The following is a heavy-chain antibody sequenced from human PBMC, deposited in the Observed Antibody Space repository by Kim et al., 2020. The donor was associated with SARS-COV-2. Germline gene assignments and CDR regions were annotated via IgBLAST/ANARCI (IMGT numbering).Heavy chain of an antibody. CDR3: ARDQRVGATKGDY. J-gene: IGHJ4*02. D-gene: IGHD1-26*01. Sequence: YAHAGKGRFTISRDNSKTTLYLQMNSRRAEDTAVYYCARDQRVGATKGDYWGQGTLVTVSS. V-gene: IGHV3-53*01.